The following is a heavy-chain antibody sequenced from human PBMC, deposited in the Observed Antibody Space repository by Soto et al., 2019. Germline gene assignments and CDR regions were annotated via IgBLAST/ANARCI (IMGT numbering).Heavy chain of an antibody. D-gene: IGHD2-2*01. CDR3: ARVPDY. J-gene: IGHJ4*02. Sequence: QLQLQESGSGLVKPSQTLSLTCAVSGGSISSGGYSWSWIRQPPGKGLEWIGYMYHSGSTYYNPSLKSRVPISIGRSKNQFPLKLSSVTAADTVVYYCARVPDYWGQGILVTVSS. V-gene: IGHV4-30-2*01. CDR2: MYHSGST. CDR1: GGSISSGGYS.